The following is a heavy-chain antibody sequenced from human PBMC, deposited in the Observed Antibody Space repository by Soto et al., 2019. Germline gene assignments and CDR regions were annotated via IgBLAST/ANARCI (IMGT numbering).Heavy chain of an antibody. J-gene: IGHJ5*02. CDR3: ARVPSP. CDR2: IYHSGNT. CDR1: GGSISSGGYS. V-gene: IGHV4-30-2*01. Sequence: SETLSLTCAVSGGSISSGGYSWSWIRQPPGKGLEWIGYIYHSGNTYYNPSLKSRVSISVDRSKNQFSLKLSSVTAADTAVYYWARVPSPWGQGTLVTVSS.